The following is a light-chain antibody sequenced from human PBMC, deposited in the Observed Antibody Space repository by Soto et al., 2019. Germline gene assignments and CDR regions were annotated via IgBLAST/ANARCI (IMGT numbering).Light chain of an antibody. V-gene: IGKV3-20*01. CDR1: QSVSSSY. Sequence: EIVLTQSPATLSLSPGERATLSCRANQSVSSSYLAWYQHKPGQAPRLLMFGAASRATGIPGRFSGSGSGTHFTLVINKLEPEDFAVYYCQQYGSTPHTFGQGTKVDIK. J-gene: IGKJ2*01. CDR3: QQYGSTPHT. CDR2: GAA.